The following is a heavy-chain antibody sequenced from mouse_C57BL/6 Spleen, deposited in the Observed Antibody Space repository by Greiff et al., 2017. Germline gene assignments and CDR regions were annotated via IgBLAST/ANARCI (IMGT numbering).Heavy chain of an antibody. J-gene: IGHJ2*01. CDR3: ARRGYGSSFDY. D-gene: IGHD1-1*01. CDR2: IYPGDGDT. CDR1: GYAFSSYW. V-gene: IGHV1-80*01. Sequence: QVQLQQSGAELVKPGASVKISCKASGYAFSSYWMNWVKQRPGKGLEWIGQIYPGDGDTNYNGKFKGKATLTADKSSSTAYMQLSSLTSEDSAVYCCARRGYGSSFDYWGQGTTLTVSS.